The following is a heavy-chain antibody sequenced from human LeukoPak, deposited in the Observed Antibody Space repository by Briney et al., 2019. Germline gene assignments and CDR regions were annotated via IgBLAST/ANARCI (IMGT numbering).Heavy chain of an antibody. Sequence: ASVKVSCKASGYTFTSYDSNWVRQAPGQGLEWMGIINPSVGSTSYAQKFQGRVTMTRDMSTRTVYMELSSLRSEDTAVYYCARDCSCDYYYMDVWGKGTTVTVSS. CDR2: INPSVGST. CDR1: GYTFTSYD. J-gene: IGHJ6*03. V-gene: IGHV1-46*01. D-gene: IGHD6-13*01. CDR3: ARDCSCDYYYMDV.